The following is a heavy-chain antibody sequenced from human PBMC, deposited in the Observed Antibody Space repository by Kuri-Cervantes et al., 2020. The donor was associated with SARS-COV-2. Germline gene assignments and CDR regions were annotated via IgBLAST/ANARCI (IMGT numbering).Heavy chain of an antibody. Sequence: GGSLRLSCAASGFTFSSYAMHWVRQAPGKRLEWVAVISFDGTNEDYADSVRGRFAISRDNSKDTLYLQMNSLRPEDTAVYYCARDLYGSGSYYTLNFDHWGQGALVTVSS. CDR1: GFTFSSYA. V-gene: IGHV3-30*09. D-gene: IGHD3-10*01. CDR3: ARDLYGSGSYYTLNFDH. J-gene: IGHJ4*02. CDR2: ISFDGTNE.